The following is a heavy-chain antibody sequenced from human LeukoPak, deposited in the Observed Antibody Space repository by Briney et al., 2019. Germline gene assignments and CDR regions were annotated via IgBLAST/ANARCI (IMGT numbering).Heavy chain of an antibody. Sequence: ASVKVSCKASGFAFTGPLIHWVRQAPGQELECLGWINPVSGATNYAPKFQGRVTLTRDTSISAVYIDLTRLTPDDTAVYYCAQQRGGDAYHLWGQGTMVTVS. CDR2: INPVSGAT. J-gene: IGHJ3*01. CDR3: AQQRGGDAYHL. D-gene: IGHD6-13*01. V-gene: IGHV1-2*02. CDR1: GFAFTGPL.